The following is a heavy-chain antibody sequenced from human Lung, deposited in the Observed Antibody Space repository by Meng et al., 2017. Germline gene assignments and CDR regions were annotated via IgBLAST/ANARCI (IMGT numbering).Heavy chain of an antibody. D-gene: IGHD6-19*01. CDR1: GDSVSSNSAA. Sequence: QVHRQKPVPGLVKRSQTHSLTGAISGDSVSSNSAAWNWIRQYPSRGLEWLGRTYYRSKWYNGYAVSVRSRITINPDTSKNQFSLQLNSVTPEDTAVYYCARSQQWLDSWGQGTLVTVSS. CDR3: ARSQQWLDS. V-gene: IGHV6-1*01. J-gene: IGHJ4*02. CDR2: TYYRSKWYN.